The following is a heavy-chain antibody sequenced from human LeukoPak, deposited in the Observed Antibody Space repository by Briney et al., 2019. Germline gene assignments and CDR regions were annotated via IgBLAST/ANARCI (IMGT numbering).Heavy chain of an antibody. Sequence: GGSLRLSGAGPKLPVASNNMGWVGKTQGKGLVWVSDIYQGGSTYYSDSVKGRFTISRDISKNTLHLQMNNLRVDDTAVYYCARVRDVYNHVFENWGQGTLVTVS. CDR1: KLPVASNN. CDR2: IYQGGST. D-gene: IGHD5-24*01. J-gene: IGHJ4*02. CDR3: ARVRDVYNHVFEN. V-gene: IGHV3-53*01.